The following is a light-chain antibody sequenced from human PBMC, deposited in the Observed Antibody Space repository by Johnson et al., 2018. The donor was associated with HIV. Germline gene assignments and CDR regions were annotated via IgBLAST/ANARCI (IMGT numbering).Light chain of an antibody. Sequence: QSVLTQPPSVSAAPGQKINISCSGSTSNIGSNYVSWYQQLPGTAPKLLIYDTNKRPSGIPDRFSGSKSGTSATLAITGLQAGDEADYYCGTWDSSLSASYVFGTGTKVTVL. J-gene: IGLJ1*01. CDR1: TSNIGSNY. CDR3: GTWDSSLSASYV. V-gene: IGLV1-51*01. CDR2: DTN.